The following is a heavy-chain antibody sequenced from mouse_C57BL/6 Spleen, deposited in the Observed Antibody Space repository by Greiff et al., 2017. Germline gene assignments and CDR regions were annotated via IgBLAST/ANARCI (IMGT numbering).Heavy chain of an antibody. CDR2: ISYDGSN. Sequence: EVKVEESGPGLVKPSQSLSLTCSVTGYSITSGYYWNWIRQFPGNKLEWMGYISYDGSNNYNPSLKNRISITRDTSKNQFFLKLNSVTTEDTATYYCARVRGSSSFAMDYWGQGTSVTVSS. CDR1: GYSITSGYY. D-gene: IGHD1-1*01. CDR3: ARVRGSSSFAMDY. J-gene: IGHJ4*01. V-gene: IGHV3-6*01.